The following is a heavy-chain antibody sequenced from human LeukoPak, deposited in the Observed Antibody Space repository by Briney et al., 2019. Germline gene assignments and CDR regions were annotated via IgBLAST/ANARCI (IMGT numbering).Heavy chain of an antibody. V-gene: IGHV4-39*01. Sequence: PSETLSLTCTVSGGSISSSNYYWGWIRQPPGKGLEWIGSIYYSGRTYYNPSLKSRVTISVDTSKNQFSLNLYSVTAADTAVFYCARSYYYDYRQIDYWGQGTLVTVSS. CDR2: IYYSGRT. J-gene: IGHJ4*02. CDR1: GGSISSSNYY. CDR3: ARSYYYDYRQIDY. D-gene: IGHD3-22*01.